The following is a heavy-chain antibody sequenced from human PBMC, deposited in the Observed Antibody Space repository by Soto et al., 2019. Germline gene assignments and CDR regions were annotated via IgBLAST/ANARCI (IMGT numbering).Heavy chain of an antibody. V-gene: IGHV3-30*18. CDR3: AKDLPEN. Sequence: QVQLVASGGGVVQPGRSLRLSCAASGFTFSSYGMHWVRQAPGKGLEWVAVISYDGSNKYYADYVKGRFTISSDNSKNTLYLQMNSLRADDTAVYYCAKDLPENWGQGTLVTVSS. CDR1: GFTFSSYG. CDR2: ISYDGSNK. J-gene: IGHJ4*02.